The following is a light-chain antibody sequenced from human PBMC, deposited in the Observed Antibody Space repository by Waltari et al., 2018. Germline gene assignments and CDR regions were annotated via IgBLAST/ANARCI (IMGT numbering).Light chain of an antibody. CDR1: ILRTYY. V-gene: IGLV3-19*01. Sequence: SSDLTQDPDVSVALGQPVRITCQGDILRTYYGHWCRQKPGQAPELVIYGKNNRPSGIPDRFSASSSENTASLIITGAQAEDEADYYCSSRELSGHVVFGGGTRLTVL. J-gene: IGLJ2*01. CDR2: GKN. CDR3: SSRELSGHVV.